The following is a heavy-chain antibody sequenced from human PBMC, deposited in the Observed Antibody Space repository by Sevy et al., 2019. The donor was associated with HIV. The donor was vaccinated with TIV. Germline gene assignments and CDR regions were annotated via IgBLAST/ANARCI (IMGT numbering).Heavy chain of an antibody. CDR1: GFTYS. CDR3: ASQRGGYERLYYFDS. CDR2: ISDSSATI. Sequence: GGSLRLSCVASGFTYSMNWVRQAPGKGLDWVSYISDSSATIHYADSVKGRFTISRDNAKISLYLQMNTLRAEDTAVYYCASQRGGYERLYYFDSWGQGTLVTVSS. V-gene: IGHV3-48*01. D-gene: IGHD5-12*01. J-gene: IGHJ4*02.